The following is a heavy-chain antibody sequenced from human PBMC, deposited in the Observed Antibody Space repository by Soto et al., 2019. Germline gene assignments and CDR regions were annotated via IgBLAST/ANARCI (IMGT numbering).Heavy chain of an antibody. D-gene: IGHD2-2*01. Sequence: GESLKISCKGSGYSFTSYWISWVRQMPGKGLEWMRRIDPSDSYTNYSPSFQGHVTISADKSISTAYLQWSSLKASDTAMYYCSRLRDIVVVPAASYYYYGMGVWGQGTTVTVSS. V-gene: IGHV5-10-1*01. CDR3: SRLRDIVVVPAASYYYYGMGV. CDR2: IDPSDSYT. CDR1: GYSFTSYW. J-gene: IGHJ6*02.